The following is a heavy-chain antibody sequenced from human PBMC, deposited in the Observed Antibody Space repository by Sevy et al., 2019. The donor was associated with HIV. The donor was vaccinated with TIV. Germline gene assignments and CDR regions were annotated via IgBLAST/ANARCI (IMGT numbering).Heavy chain of an antibody. CDR1: GFTFSSYG. Sequence: GGSLRLPCAASGFTFSSYGMHWVRQAPGKGLVGVSHINSDGSKTGYADSVKGRFTISRDNAKNTLYLQMNSLRAEDTAVYYCARDKSATAVDYWGQGTLVTVSS. D-gene: IGHD6-25*01. J-gene: IGHJ4*02. CDR2: INSDGSKT. CDR3: ARDKSATAVDY. V-gene: IGHV3-74*01.